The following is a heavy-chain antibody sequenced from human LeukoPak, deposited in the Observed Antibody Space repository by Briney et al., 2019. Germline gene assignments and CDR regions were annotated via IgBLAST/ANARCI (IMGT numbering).Heavy chain of an antibody. CDR2: IYSGGNT. J-gene: IGHJ4*02. V-gene: IGHV3-66*01. D-gene: IGHD5-12*01. CDR1: GFTVSSNY. CDR3: ARGATPRCDY. Sequence: PGGSLRLSCAASGFTVSSNYMSWVRQAPGEGLEWVSVIYSGGNTYYADSVKGRFTISRDNSKNTLYLQMNSLRAEDTAVYYCARGATPRCDYWGQGTLVTVSS.